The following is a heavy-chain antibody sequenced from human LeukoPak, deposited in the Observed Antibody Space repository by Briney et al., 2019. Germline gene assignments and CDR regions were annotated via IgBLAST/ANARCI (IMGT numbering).Heavy chain of an antibody. Sequence: GGSLRLSCVASGFTVTSNYMSWVRQAPGKGLEWVSVIYSGGSTYYADSVKGRFTISRDNSKNTLYLQMNSLRAEDTAVYYCASGSGSYRTPYYYMDVWGTGTTVTVSS. J-gene: IGHJ6*03. D-gene: IGHD3-10*01. CDR1: GFTVTSNY. CDR2: IYSGGST. V-gene: IGHV3-53*01. CDR3: ASGSGSYRTPYYYMDV.